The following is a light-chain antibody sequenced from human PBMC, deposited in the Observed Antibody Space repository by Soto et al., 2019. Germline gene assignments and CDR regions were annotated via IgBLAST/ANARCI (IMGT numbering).Light chain of an antibody. CDR3: QQYNSYPWT. Sequence: DIHMTQSPSTLSASVGDIVTITCRASQSVSRWLAWYKQKPGEAPKLLIYKASNLESGVSSRFSGSGSGTEFTLTISSLQPDDFATYYCQQYNSYPWTFGQGTKVDI. CDR1: QSVSRW. CDR2: KAS. V-gene: IGKV1-5*03. J-gene: IGKJ1*01.